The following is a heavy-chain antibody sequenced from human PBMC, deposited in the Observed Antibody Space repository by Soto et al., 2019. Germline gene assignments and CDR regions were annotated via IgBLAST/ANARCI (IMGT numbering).Heavy chain of an antibody. Sequence: EVQLLESGGGLAQPGGSLRLSCAASRFTFSSYAMSWVRQAPGKGLEWVAGISGSGGSTNYADAVKGRFTISRDNSTNTLSLQKNSLRLEDTAVYYCAKDSFCSPYSCYVRPFDNWRQGTLVTGSS. CDR3: AKDSFCSPYSCYVRPFDN. D-gene: IGHD2-2*01. CDR1: RFTFSSYA. V-gene: IGHV3-23*01. CDR2: ISGSGGST. J-gene: IGHJ4*02.